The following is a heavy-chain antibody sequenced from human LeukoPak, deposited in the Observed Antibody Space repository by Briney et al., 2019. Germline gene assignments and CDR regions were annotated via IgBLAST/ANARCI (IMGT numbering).Heavy chain of an antibody. CDR1: GGTFSSYA. V-gene: IGHV1-69*05. CDR3: ARGGEQLGEYYYYYYMDV. CDR2: IIPIFGTA. D-gene: IGHD6-6*01. Sequence: SVKVSCKASGGTFSSYAISWVRQAPGQGLEWMGGIIPIFGTANYAQKCQGRVTITTDESTSTAYMELSSLRSEDTAVYYCARGGEQLGEYYYYYYMDVWGKGTTVTVSS. J-gene: IGHJ6*03.